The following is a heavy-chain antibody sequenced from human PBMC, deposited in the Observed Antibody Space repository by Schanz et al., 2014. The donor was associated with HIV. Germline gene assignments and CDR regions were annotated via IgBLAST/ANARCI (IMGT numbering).Heavy chain of an antibody. CDR2: MSHDGFSK. V-gene: IGHV3-30*09. Sequence: VQLVESGGGLVQPGGSLRLSCTASGLTFSSSIMHWVRQAPGKGLEWVAGMSHDGFSKYFADSVKGRFAISREDSKNTVHLQMDSLRPEDTAVYYCAREGESSGRAGLFDLWGQGAMVTVSS. CDR1: GLTFSSSI. D-gene: IGHD6-19*01. J-gene: IGHJ3*01. CDR3: AREGESSGRAGLFDL.